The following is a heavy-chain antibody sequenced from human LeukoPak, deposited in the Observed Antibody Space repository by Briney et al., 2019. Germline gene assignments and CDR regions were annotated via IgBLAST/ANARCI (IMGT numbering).Heavy chain of an antibody. Sequence: GGSLRPSCAASGFTFSSYAMHWVRQAPGKGLEWVAVISYDGSNKYYADSVKGRFTISRDNSKNTLYLQMNSLRAEDTAVYYCARDHPHSFIGYGMDVWGQGTTVTVSS. CDR2: ISYDGSNK. J-gene: IGHJ6*02. CDR3: ARDHPHSFIGYGMDV. D-gene: IGHD3-16*02. CDR1: GFTFSSYA. V-gene: IGHV3-30-3*01.